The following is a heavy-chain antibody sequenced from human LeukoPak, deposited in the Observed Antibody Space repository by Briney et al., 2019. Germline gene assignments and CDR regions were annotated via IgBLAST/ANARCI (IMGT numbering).Heavy chain of an antibody. CDR3: ARDSLLWFGELLSVFDY. V-gene: IGHV6-1*01. CDR1: GDSVSSNSAA. CDR2: TYYKSKWYN. Sequence: SQTLSLTCATSGDSVSSNSAAWNWIRQSPSRGLEWLGRTYYKSKWYNDYAVSVKSRITINPDTSKNQFSLQLNSVTPEVTAVYYCARDSLLWFGELLSVFDYWGQGTLVTVSS. J-gene: IGHJ4*02. D-gene: IGHD3-10*01.